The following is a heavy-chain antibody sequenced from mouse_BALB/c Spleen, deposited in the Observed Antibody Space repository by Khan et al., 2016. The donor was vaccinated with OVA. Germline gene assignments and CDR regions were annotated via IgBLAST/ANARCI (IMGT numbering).Heavy chain of an antibody. V-gene: IGHV2-3*01. CDR2: IWGDGSI. CDR1: GFSLTSNG. CDR3: AKLRVFYFEY. J-gene: IGHJ2*01. Sequence: VELVESGPGLVAPSQSLSITCTVSGFSLTSNGVSWVRQPPGKGLEWLGVIWGDGSINYHSVLKSRLSISKDNSKNQVFLKLNSLQTDDTATYYCAKLRVFYFEYWGQGTTLTVSS.